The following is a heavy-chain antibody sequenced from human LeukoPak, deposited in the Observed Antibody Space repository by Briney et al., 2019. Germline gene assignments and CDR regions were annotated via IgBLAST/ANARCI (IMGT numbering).Heavy chain of an antibody. D-gene: IGHD5-18*01. CDR2: IYYSGST. CDR1: GGSINGYC. J-gene: IGHJ4*02. Sequence: PSETLSLTCTVSGGSINGYCWTWIRQPPGKGLEWIGYIYYSGSTNYNPSLKSRVTISVDASKNQFSLKLSSVTAADTAVYYCASGVMRNSYGHRDYWGQGTLVTVSS. V-gene: IGHV4-59*01. CDR3: ASGVMRNSYGHRDY.